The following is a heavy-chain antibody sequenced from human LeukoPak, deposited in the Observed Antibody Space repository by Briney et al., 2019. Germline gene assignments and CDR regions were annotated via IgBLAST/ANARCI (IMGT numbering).Heavy chain of an antibody. D-gene: IGHD2-21*01. CDR3: ARGVGYFDL. CDR2: INHSGST. V-gene: IGHV4-34*01. CDR1: GGSFCGYY. Sequence: SETLSLTCAVYGGSFCGYYWSWIREPPGKGLEWIGEINHSGSTNYNPSLKSRVTISVDTSKNQFSLKLSSVTAADTAVYYCARGVGYFDLWGRGTLVTVSS. J-gene: IGHJ2*01.